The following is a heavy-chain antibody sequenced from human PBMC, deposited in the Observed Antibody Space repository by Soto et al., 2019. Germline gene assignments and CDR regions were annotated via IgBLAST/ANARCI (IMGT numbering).Heavy chain of an antibody. CDR1: GGSISSYY. CDR3: ARLRGDFWSGYRTGFDY. J-gene: IGHJ4*02. Sequence: SETLSLTCTVSGGSISSYYWSWIRQPPGKGLEWIGYIYYSGSTNYNPSLKSRVTISVDTSKNQFSLKLSSVTAADTAVYYCARLRGDFWSGYRTGFDYWGQGTLVTVSS. V-gene: IGHV4-59*08. D-gene: IGHD3-3*01. CDR2: IYYSGST.